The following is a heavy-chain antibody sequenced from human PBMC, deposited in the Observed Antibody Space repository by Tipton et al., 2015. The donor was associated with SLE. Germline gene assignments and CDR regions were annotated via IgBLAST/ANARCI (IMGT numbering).Heavy chain of an antibody. V-gene: IGHV4-59*08. CDR2: IYYSGST. J-gene: IGHJ4*02. CDR3: TRHDYFASGRVY. CDR1: GASISSYY. Sequence: TLSLTCTVSGASISSYYWSWIRQPPGKGLEWIGYIYYSGSTIHNPSLKSRVTMSVDTSKNQFSLKLSSVTAADTAVYYCTRHDYFASGRVYWGQGTLVTVSS. D-gene: IGHD3-10*01.